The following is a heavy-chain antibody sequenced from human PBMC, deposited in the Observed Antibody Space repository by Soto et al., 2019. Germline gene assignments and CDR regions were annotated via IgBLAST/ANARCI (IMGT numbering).Heavy chain of an antibody. CDR3: ARAILWFGEFSYYYYGMDV. CDR1: GFTVSSNY. V-gene: IGHV3-53*04. Sequence: GGSLRLSCAASGFTVSSNYMSWVRQAPGKGLEWVSVIYSGGSTYYADSVKGRFTISRHNSKNTLYLQMNSLRAEDTAVYYCARAILWFGEFSYYYYGMDVWGQGTTVTVSS. D-gene: IGHD3-10*01. CDR2: IYSGGST. J-gene: IGHJ6*02.